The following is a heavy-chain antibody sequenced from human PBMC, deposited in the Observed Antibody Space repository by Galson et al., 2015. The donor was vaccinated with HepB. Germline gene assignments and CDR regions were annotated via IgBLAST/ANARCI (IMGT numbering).Heavy chain of an antibody. CDR2: IKSKTDGGTT. CDR1: GFTFSNAW. D-gene: IGHD2-15*01. J-gene: IGHJ4*02. Sequence: SLRLSCAASGFTFSNAWMSWVRQAPGKGLEWVGRIKSKTDGGTTDYAAPVKGRFTISRDDSKNTLDLQMNSLKTEDTAVYYCTTYSEAYTPGDYWGQGTLVTVSS. CDR3: TTYSEAYTPGDY. V-gene: IGHV3-15*01.